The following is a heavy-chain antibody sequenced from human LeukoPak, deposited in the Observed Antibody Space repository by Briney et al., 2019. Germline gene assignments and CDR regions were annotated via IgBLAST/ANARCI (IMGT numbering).Heavy chain of an antibody. CDR2: IYSSGSA. D-gene: IGHD6-19*01. J-gene: IGHJ5*02. CDR3: ARDVRYASGWSTPES. V-gene: IGHV4-4*07. Sequence: SETLSLTCTVSGGSISDHYWSWIRQPSGKGLEWIGRIYSSGSANYSPSLKSRVSMSVATSNNYFSLNLTSVTAADTALYFCARDVRYASGWSTPESWGQGILVTVSS. CDR1: GGSISDHY.